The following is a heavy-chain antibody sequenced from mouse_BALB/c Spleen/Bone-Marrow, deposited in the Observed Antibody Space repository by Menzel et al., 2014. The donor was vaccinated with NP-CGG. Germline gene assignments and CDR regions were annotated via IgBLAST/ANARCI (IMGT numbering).Heavy chain of an antibody. V-gene: IGHV7-3*02. D-gene: IGHD1-1*01. CDR1: GFTFTDYY. CDR3: ARDMGGLLFDS. Sequence: VQLKDSGGGLVQPGGSLRLSRATSGFTFTDYYMNWVRQPPGKALEWLAFIRNKANGYTTEYSASVKGRFTISRDISQSILYLQMNTLRPEDSATYYCARDMGGLLFDSWGQGTTLTVSS. J-gene: IGHJ2*01. CDR2: IRNKANGYTT.